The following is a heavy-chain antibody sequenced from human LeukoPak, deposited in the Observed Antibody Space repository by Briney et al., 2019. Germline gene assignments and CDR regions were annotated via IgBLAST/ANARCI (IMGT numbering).Heavy chain of an antibody. CDR3: ARGSGWPTLFDY. J-gene: IGHJ4*02. Sequence: SETLSLTCTVSGDSISSSSYYWGWIRQPPGKGLEWIGSNGGSTHNNPSLKSRVTLSVDTSKNQFSLKLSSVTAADTAVYYCARGSGWPTLFDYWGQGTLVTVSS. CDR2: NGGST. V-gene: IGHV4-39*07. CDR1: GDSISSSSYY. D-gene: IGHD6-19*01.